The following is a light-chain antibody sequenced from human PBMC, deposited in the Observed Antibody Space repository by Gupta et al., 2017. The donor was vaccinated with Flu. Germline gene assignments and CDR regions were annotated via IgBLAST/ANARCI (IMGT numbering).Light chain of an antibody. Sequence: GDRVTITCRASQSIGRYLNWYQQKAGKAPNLLIFVASTSQSGVPSRFTGSGSGRYFTLAINSLQPEDFATYYCQQSESTPYTFGQGTKLEI. CDR2: VAS. V-gene: IGKV1-39*01. J-gene: IGKJ2*01. CDR1: QSIGRY. CDR3: QQSESTPYT.